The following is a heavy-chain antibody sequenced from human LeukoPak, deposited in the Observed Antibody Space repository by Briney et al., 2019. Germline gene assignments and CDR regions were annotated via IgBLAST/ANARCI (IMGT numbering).Heavy chain of an antibody. CDR1: GGSFSGYY. V-gene: IGHV4-34*01. J-gene: IGHJ4*02. CDR3: ASGYSLDY. D-gene: IGHD1-26*01. CDR2: INHSGST. Sequence: SETLSLTCAVYGGSFSGYYWSWIRQPPGKGLEWIGEINHSGSTNYNPSLKSRVTISVDTSKNQFSLKLSSVTAADTAVYYCASGYSLDYWGQGALVTVSS.